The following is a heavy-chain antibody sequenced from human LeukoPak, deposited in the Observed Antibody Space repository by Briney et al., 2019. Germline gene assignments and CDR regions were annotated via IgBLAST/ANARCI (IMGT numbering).Heavy chain of an antibody. CDR1: GGSFTGYY. J-gene: IGHJ4*02. D-gene: IGHD1-14*01. Sequence: SETLSLTCAVYGGSFTGYYWSWIRQPPGKGLELIGEINHSGRNKNNQYLRSRVTISVDTSKNQFCLKLSSVTAADTAVYYCERDLTGWGQGTLVTVSS. CDR3: ERDLTG. CDR2: INHSGRN. V-gene: IGHV4-34*01.